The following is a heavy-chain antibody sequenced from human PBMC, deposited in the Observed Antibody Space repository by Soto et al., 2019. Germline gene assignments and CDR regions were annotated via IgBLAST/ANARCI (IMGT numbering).Heavy chain of an antibody. CDR3: AREWVAGDHYYYRMDV. D-gene: IGHD6-19*01. J-gene: IGHJ6*02. CDR2: ISISSTYK. Sequence: GGTLRLSCAASGFTFSSYNINWVRQAPGKGLEWVSSISISSTYKYYADSVKGRFIISRDNTKNSLYLQMNSLRAEDTTVYYCAREWVAGDHYYYRMDVRGQGTMVTVSS. CDR1: GFTFSSYN. V-gene: IGHV3-21*01.